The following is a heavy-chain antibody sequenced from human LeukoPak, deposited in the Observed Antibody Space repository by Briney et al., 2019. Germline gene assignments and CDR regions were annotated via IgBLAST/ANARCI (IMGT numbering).Heavy chain of an antibody. CDR3: AIEISRLVIHAFDL. D-gene: IGHD3-9*01. J-gene: IGHJ3*01. V-gene: IGHV3-30*02. Sequence: GGSLRLSCAASGFTFSSYSMNWVRQAPGKGLEWVSFIQTDGSTKYYSDSVKGRFTISRDNPKNTVYLQMNSLSTEDTAVYYCAIEISRLVIHAFDLWGQGTMVTVSS. CDR2: IQTDGSTK. CDR1: GFTFSSYS.